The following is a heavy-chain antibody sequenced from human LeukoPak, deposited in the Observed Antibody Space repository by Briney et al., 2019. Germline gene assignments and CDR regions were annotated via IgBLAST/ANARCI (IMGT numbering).Heavy chain of an antibody. J-gene: IGHJ5*02. CDR2: IYYSGST. CDR3: ARAYDFWSGYYPNLRYNWFDP. D-gene: IGHD3-3*01. Sequence: SETLSLTCTVSGGSISSSSYYWGWTRQPPGKGLEWIGSIYYSGSTYYNPSLKSRVTISVDTSKNQFSLKLSSVTAADTAVYYCARAYDFWSGYYPNLRYNWFDPWGQGTLVTVSS. CDR1: GGSISSSSYY. V-gene: IGHV4-39*01.